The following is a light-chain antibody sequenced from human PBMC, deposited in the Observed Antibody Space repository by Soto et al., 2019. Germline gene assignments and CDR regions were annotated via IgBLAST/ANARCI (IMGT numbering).Light chain of an antibody. CDR1: QSVSSSY. V-gene: IGKV3-20*01. CDR3: QQYGSSPQT. CDR2: DAS. Sequence: EIVLTQSPGTLSLSPGERATLSCRASQSVSSSYLAWYQQKPGQAPRLLIYDASSMATGIPDRFSGSGYGTDFTLTISRQEPDDFAGYYCQQYGSSPQTFGQGTKGEI. J-gene: IGKJ1*01.